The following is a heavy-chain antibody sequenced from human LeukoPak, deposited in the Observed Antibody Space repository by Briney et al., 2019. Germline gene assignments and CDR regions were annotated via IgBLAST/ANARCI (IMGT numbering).Heavy chain of an antibody. V-gene: IGHV1-18*01. J-gene: IGHJ5*02. CDR1: GYTFTSYG. D-gene: IGHD3-10*01. CDR3: ARVLWFGELLQANWFDP. Sequence: ASVKVSCKASGYTFTSYGISWVRQAPGQGLEWMGWISAYNGHTNYTQKLQGRVTMTTDTSTSTAYMELRSLRSDDTAVYYCARVLWFGELLQANWFDPWGQGTLVAVSS. CDR2: ISAYNGHT.